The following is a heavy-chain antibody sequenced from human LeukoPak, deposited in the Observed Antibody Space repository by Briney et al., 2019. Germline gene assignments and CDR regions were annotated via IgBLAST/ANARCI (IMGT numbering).Heavy chain of an antibody. CDR1: GFTISSNY. D-gene: IGHD2-15*01. V-gene: IGHV3-23*01. J-gene: IGHJ4*02. CDR3: AKQLGYCSDGSCYFPY. CDR2: ISNNGGYT. Sequence: GGSLRLSCAASGFTISSNYMSWVRQAPGKGLEWVSAISNNGGYTYYADSVQGRFTISRDNSKSTLCLQMNSLRAEDTAVYYCAKQLGYCSDGSCYFPYWGQGTLVTVSS.